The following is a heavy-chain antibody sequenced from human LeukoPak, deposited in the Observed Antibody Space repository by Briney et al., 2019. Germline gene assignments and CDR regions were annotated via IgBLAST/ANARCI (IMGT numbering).Heavy chain of an antibody. D-gene: IGHD2-15*01. Sequence: SGTLSLTCTVSGYSISSGYYWGWIRQPPGKGLEWIGSIYHSGSTYYNPSLKSRVTISVDTSKNQFSLKLSSVTAADTAVYYCAREVVVVAAGHWFDPWGQGTLVTVSS. J-gene: IGHJ5*02. CDR2: IYHSGST. V-gene: IGHV4-38-2*02. CDR3: AREVVVVAAGHWFDP. CDR1: GYSISSGYY.